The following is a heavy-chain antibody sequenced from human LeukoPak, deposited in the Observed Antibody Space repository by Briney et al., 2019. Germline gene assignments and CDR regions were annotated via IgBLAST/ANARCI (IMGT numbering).Heavy chain of an antibody. CDR3: AKNSPTMVRGVSRALDY. CDR2: ISGSGGST. Sequence: GGSLRLSCAASGFTFSSYAMSWVRQAPGKGLEWVSAISGSGGSTYYADSVKGRFTISRDNSKTTLYLQMNSLRAEDTAVYYCAKNSPTMVRGVSRALDYWGQGTLVTVSS. CDR1: GFTFSSYA. J-gene: IGHJ4*02. V-gene: IGHV3-23*01. D-gene: IGHD3-10*01.